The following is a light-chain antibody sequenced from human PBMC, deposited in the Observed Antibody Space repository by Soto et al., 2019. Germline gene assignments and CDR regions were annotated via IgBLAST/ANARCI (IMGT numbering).Light chain of an antibody. CDR1: KLGDKY. Sequence: SYELTQPPSVSVSPGQTASITCSGDKLGDKYACWYQQKPGQSPVLVIYQDSKRPSGIPERFSGSNSGNTATLTISGTQAMDEADYYCQAWDSSTGNVVFGGGT. V-gene: IGLV3-1*01. CDR3: QAWDSSTGNVV. CDR2: QDS. J-gene: IGLJ2*01.